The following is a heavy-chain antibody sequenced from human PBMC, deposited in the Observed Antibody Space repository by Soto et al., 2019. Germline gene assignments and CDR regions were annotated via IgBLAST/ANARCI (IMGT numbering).Heavy chain of an antibody. Sequence: SAGSLRLSCAASGYSITNHGMHWVRQAPDKGLEWVALIWAYGTKYYADSVKGRFTVSRDTSTNTVYLQMNSLRAEDTARYYCGKDIRSGSIDYWGQGTLVTVSS. CDR1: GYSITNHG. V-gene: IGHV3-33*06. J-gene: IGHJ4*02. CDR2: IWAYGTK. CDR3: GKDIRSGSIDY. D-gene: IGHD1-1*01.